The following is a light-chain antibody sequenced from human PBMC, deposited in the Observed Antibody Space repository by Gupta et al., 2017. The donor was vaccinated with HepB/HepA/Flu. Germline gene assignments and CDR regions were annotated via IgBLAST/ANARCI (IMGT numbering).Light chain of an antibody. J-gene: IGKJ4*02. CDR1: QRISIY. V-gene: IGKV1-39*01. CDR2: AAS. Sequence: IQMSQSPSSLSASVGDRVTITCRASQRISIYLDWYQQKPGEGPKLLIYAASSVQSGVPSRFSGSGSGTEFTLTISSLQPEDFAIYYCQRSDRTPGTFGGGTKVEIK. CDR3: QRSDRTPGT.